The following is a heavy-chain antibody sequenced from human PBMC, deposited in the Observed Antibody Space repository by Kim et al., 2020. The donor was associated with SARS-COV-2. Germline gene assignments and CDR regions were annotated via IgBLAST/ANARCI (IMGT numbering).Heavy chain of an antibody. Sequence: AQEVPGRVSITADKSTSTAYMELSSLRSEDTAVYYCARVEKQQRDAFDIWGQGTMVTVSS. CDR3: ARVEKQQRDAFDI. J-gene: IGHJ3*02. D-gene: IGHD6-13*01. V-gene: IGHV1-69*04.